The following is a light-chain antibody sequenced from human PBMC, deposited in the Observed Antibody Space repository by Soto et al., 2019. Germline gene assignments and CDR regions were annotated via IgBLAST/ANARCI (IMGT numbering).Light chain of an antibody. Sequence: QSALTQPASVSGSPGQSITISCTGTSSDVGGYNYVSWYQHHPGKAPKLMIYEVSNRPSGVSSRFSGSKSGNTASLTISGLQAEAEADYPCSSFTSSSTYVVFGGGTKLTVL. CDR3: SSFTSSSTYVV. V-gene: IGLV2-14*01. J-gene: IGLJ2*01. CDR2: EVS. CDR1: SSDVGGYNY.